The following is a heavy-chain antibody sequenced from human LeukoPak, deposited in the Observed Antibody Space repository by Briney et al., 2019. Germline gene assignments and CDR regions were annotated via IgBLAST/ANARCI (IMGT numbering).Heavy chain of an antibody. CDR3: AKDPRDLYYFDY. CDR1: GFSFSSCS. Sequence: PGGSLRLSCAASGFSFSSCSLNWVRQAPGKGLEWVSYISHTGSTMSYADSVKGRFTISRDNSKNTLYLQMNSLRAEDTAVYYCAKDPRDLYYFDYWGQGTLVTVSS. D-gene: IGHD2-21*02. CDR2: ISHTGSTM. V-gene: IGHV3-48*01. J-gene: IGHJ4*02.